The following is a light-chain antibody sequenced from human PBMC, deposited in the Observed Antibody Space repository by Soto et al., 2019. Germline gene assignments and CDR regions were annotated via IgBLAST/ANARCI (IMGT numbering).Light chain of an antibody. CDR2: AAS. Sequence: DIQMTQSSSSLSASVGDRVIITCRASQSIRSYLNWYQQKPGKAPKLLIYAASSLQSGVPSRFSGSGSGTDFTLTISSLQPEDFATYYCQQSYSTPFTFGPGTKVDIK. J-gene: IGKJ3*01. CDR3: QQSYSTPFT. CDR1: QSIRSY. V-gene: IGKV1-39*01.